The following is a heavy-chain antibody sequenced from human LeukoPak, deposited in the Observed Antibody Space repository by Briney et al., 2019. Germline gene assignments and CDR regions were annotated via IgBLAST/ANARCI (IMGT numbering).Heavy chain of an antibody. Sequence: SETLSLTCTVSGGSISSGSYYWSWIRQPAGKGLEWIGHIYTSGSTNYNPSLKSRVTISVDTSKNQFSLKLSSVTAADTAVYYCARMDDYGDYPIDYWGQGTLVTVSS. J-gene: IGHJ4*02. V-gene: IGHV4-61*09. CDR1: GGSISSGSYY. CDR3: ARMDDYGDYPIDY. CDR2: IYTSGST. D-gene: IGHD4-17*01.